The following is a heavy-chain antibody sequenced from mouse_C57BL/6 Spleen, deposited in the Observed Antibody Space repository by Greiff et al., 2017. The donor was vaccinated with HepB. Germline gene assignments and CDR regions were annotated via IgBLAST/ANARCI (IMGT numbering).Heavy chain of an antibody. J-gene: IGHJ4*01. D-gene: IGHD2-4*01. CDR2: IRSKSSNYAT. V-gene: IGHV10-3*01. CDR1: GFTFNTYA. CDR3: VGGGDYDRIGYAMDY. Sequence: DVMLVESGGGLVQPKGSLKLSCAASGFTFNTYAMHWVRQAPGKGLEWVARIRSKSSNYATYYADSVKDRFTISRDDSQSMLYLQMNNLKTEDTAMYDCVGGGDYDRIGYAMDYWGQGTSVTVSS.